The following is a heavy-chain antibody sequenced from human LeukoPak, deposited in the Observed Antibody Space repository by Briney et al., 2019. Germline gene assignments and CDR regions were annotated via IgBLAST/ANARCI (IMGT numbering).Heavy chain of an antibody. CDR2: IYYRGST. D-gene: IGHD2-2*01. V-gene: IGHV4-59*01. J-gene: IGHJ5*02. CDR1: GGSISSDY. CDR3: AREGYQLLLQSSWFDP. Sequence: TASETLSLTCTVSGGSISSDYWSWIRQPPGKGLEWIGYIYYRGSTNYNPSLKSRVTISVDTSKNQFSLKLSSVTAADTAVYYCAREGYQLLLQSSWFDPWGQGTLVTVSS.